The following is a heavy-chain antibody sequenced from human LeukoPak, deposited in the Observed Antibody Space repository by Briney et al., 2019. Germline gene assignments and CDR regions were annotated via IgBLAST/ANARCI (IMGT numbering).Heavy chain of an antibody. V-gene: IGHV1-46*01. D-gene: IGHD2-15*01. J-gene: IGHJ4*02. CDR3: ASSVVQYYFDY. CDR2: INPSGGST. Sequence: ASVKVSCKASGYTFTGYYMHWVRQAPGQGLEWMGIINPSGGSTSYAQKFQGRVTMTRDMSTSTVYMELSSLRSEDTAVYYCASSVVQYYFDYWGQGTLVTVSS. CDR1: GYTFTGYY.